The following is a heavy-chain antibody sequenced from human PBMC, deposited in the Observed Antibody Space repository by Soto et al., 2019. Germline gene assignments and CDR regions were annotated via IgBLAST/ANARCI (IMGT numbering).Heavy chain of an antibody. Sequence: QVQLVQSGSEVKKPGSSVKVSCKASGGTFTNYAISWVRQAPGQGLEWMGGLIPIFGTPNYAQKFQGRVTITADKSTCTAYMDLSSLRSEDTAVYYCARGWRQSLVEFFDYWGQGTLVTVSS. V-gene: IGHV1-69*06. CDR2: LIPIFGTP. CDR3: ARGWRQSLVEFFDY. CDR1: GGTFTNYA. J-gene: IGHJ4*02. D-gene: IGHD3-10*01.